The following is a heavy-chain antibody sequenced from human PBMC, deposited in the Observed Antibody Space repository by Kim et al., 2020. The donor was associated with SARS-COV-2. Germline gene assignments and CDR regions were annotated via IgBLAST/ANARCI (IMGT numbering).Heavy chain of an antibody. V-gene: IGHV3-30*15. J-gene: IGHJ4*02. D-gene: IGHD1-26*01. CDR3: AKATYSGSYYSDY. Sequence: NHADSVKGRFTISRDNSKNTLYLKMSSLRVEDTAIYYCAKATYSGSYYSDYWGQGTLVTVSS.